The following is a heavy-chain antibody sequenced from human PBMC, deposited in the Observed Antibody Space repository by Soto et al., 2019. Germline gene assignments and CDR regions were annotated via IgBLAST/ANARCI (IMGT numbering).Heavy chain of an antibody. CDR1: GGSISSYY. J-gene: IGHJ6*02. Sequence: QVQLQESGPGLVKPSETLSLTCTVSGGSISSYYWSWIRQPPGKGLEWIGYIYYSGSTNYNPSLKSRVTISVDTSKNQFSLKLRSVTAADTAVYYCARDGIAAAGPVDYGMDVWGQGTTVTVSS. CDR3: ARDGIAAAGPVDYGMDV. D-gene: IGHD6-13*01. CDR2: IYYSGST. V-gene: IGHV4-59*01.